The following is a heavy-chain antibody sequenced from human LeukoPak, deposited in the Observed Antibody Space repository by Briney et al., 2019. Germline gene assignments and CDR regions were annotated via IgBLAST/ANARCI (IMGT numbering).Heavy chain of an antibody. Sequence: ASVKVSCKVSGYTLTELSMHWVRQAPGKGLEWMGGFDPEDGETIYAQKFQGRVTMTEDTSTDTAYMELSSLRSEDTAVYYCATDGSGSYYKRGPFDPWGQGTLVTVPS. J-gene: IGHJ5*02. CDR2: FDPEDGET. CDR3: ATDGSGSYYKRGPFDP. V-gene: IGHV1-24*01. CDR1: GYTLTELS. D-gene: IGHD3-10*01.